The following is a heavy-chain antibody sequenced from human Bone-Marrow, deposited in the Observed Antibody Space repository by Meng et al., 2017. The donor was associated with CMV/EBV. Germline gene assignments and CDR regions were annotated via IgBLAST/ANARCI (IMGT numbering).Heavy chain of an antibody. D-gene: IGHD3-22*01. CDR3: AAHHVTGDSSGYQDY. Sequence: SVKVSCKASGGTFSSYSISWVRQAPGQGLEWMGRIIPILGLADYAQKFHGRVTITADKSTSTAYMELSSLRSEDTAVYYCAAHHVTGDSSGYQDYWGQGTLVTVSS. CDR1: GGTFSSYS. V-gene: IGHV1-69*02. J-gene: IGHJ4*02. CDR2: IIPILGLA.